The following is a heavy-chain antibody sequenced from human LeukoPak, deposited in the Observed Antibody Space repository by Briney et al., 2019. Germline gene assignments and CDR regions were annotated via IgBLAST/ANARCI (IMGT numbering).Heavy chain of an antibody. J-gene: IGHJ6*04. Sequence: PSETLSLTCTVSGGSTSSYYWSWIRQPPGKGLEWIGYTYYSGSTNYNPSLKSRVTISVDTSKNQFSLKLSSVTAADTAVYYCARGEDYYDSSGTPGAFDIWGKGTTVTVSS. V-gene: IGHV4-59*01. CDR2: TYYSGST. CDR3: ARGEDYYDSSGTPGAFDI. CDR1: GGSTSSYY. D-gene: IGHD3-22*01.